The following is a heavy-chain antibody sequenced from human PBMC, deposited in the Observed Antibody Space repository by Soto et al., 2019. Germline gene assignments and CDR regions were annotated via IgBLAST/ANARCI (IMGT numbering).Heavy chain of an antibody. CDR2: INHSGST. CDR3: ALHRGSFDY. CDR1: GGSFSGYY. D-gene: IGHD2-15*01. J-gene: IGHJ4*02. Sequence: QVQLQQWGAGLLKRSETLSLTCAVYGGSFSGYYRSWIRQPPGKGLEWIGEINHSGSTNYNPSLKSRVTISVDTSKNQFSLKLSSVTAADTAVYYCALHRGSFDYWGQGTLVTVSS. V-gene: IGHV4-34*01.